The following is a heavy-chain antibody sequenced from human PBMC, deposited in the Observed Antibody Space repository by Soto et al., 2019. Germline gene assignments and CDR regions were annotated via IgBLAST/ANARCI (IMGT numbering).Heavy chain of an antibody. J-gene: IGHJ3*01. V-gene: IGHV1-8*01. CDR2: MNPNSGNT. CDR3: AREARNAFDC. Sequence: ASVKGSCKASGYTFTIYDINWVRQATGHGLDWMGWMNPNSGNTVYAQKFQGRVTMTRNTSISTAYMELSSLSSEDTAVYYCAREARNAFDCWGQGTRVTVAS. CDR1: GYTFTIYD.